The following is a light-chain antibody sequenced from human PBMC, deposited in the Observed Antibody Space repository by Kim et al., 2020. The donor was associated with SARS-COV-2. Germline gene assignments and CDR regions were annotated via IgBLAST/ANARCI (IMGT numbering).Light chain of an antibody. J-gene: IGKJ4*01. Sequence: EIVLTQSPATLSLSPGERATLSCRASQSVSSFLAWYQQKPGQAPRLLIHDASNRATGIPARFSGSGSGTDFTLTISSLEPEDFAVYYCQQRSNWLTVGGGTKVDIK. CDR2: DAS. CDR3: QQRSNWLT. V-gene: IGKV3-11*01. CDR1: QSVSSF.